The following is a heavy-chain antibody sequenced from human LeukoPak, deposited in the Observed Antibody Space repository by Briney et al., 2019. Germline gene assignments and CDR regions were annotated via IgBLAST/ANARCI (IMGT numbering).Heavy chain of an antibody. CDR1: GGSFSGYY. D-gene: IGHD3-9*01. CDR3: ARDRGYYDILTGYYYYYYMDV. V-gene: IGHV4-34*01. CDR2: INHSGST. J-gene: IGHJ6*03. Sequence: SETLSLTCAVYGGSFSGYYWSWIRQPPGKGLEWIGEINHSGSTNYNPSLKSRVTTSVDTSKNQFSLKLSSVTAADTAVYYCARDRGYYDILTGYYYYYYMDVWGKGTTVTISS.